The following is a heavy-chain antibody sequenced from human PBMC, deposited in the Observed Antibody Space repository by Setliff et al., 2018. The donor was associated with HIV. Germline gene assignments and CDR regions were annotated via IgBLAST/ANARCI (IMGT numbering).Heavy chain of an antibody. Sequence: SETLSLTCAVYGGSFSGYYWSWIRQPPGKGLEWIGEINHSGSTNYNPSLKSRVTISVDTSKNQFSLKLSSVTAADTAVYYCARTHRYGAPGGLDYWGQGTLVTSPQ. CDR1: GGSFSGYY. CDR2: INHSGST. CDR3: ARTHRYGAPGGLDY. J-gene: IGHJ4*02. V-gene: IGHV4-34*01. D-gene: IGHD4-17*01.